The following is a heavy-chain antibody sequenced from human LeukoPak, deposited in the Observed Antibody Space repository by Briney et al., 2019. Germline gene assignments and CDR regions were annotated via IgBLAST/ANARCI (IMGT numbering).Heavy chain of an antibody. CDR2: ISGSGGST. CDR1: GFTFSSYA. CDR3: ANQPRYCSSTSCYDY. Sequence: GSLRLSCAASGFTFSSYAMSWVRQAPGKGLEWVSAISGSGGSTYYADSVKGRFTISRDNSKNTLYLQMNSLRAEDTAVYYCANQPRYCSSTSCYDYWGQGTLVTVSS. D-gene: IGHD2-2*01. J-gene: IGHJ4*02. V-gene: IGHV3-23*01.